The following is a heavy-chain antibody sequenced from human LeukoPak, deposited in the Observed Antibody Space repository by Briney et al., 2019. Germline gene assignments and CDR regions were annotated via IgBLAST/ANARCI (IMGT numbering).Heavy chain of an antibody. Sequence: SVKVSCKASGGTFSSYAISWVRQAPGQGLEWMGGIIPIFGTANYAQKFQGRVTITADESTSTAYMELSSPRSEDTAVYYCARARSLTTVTTGWFDPWGQGTLVTVSS. D-gene: IGHD4-11*01. CDR1: GGTFSSYA. CDR3: ARARSLTTVTTGWFDP. CDR2: IIPIFGTA. J-gene: IGHJ5*02. V-gene: IGHV1-69*01.